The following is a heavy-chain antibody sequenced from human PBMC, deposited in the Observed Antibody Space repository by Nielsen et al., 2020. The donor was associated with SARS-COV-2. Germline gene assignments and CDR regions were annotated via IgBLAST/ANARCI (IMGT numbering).Heavy chain of an antibody. CDR3: ASELVPGYYGMDV. V-gene: IGHV3-30*03. Sequence: LSLTCAASGFTFRRFGMHWVRQAPDKGLKWVALISYDGSDIYYGDSVKGRFTISRDNSKNTLYLQMNSLRAEDTAVYYCASELVPGYYGMDVWGQGTTVTVSS. CDR1: GFTFRRFG. J-gene: IGHJ6*02. D-gene: IGHD6-13*01. CDR2: ISYDGSDI.